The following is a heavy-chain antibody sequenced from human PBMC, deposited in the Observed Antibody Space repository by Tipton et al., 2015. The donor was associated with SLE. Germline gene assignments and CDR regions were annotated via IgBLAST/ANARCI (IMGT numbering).Heavy chain of an antibody. CDR3: ARGRSSPRYDSSGRGAFDI. Sequence: TLSLTCAVYGGSFSGYYWSWIRQPPGKGLEWIGEINHSGSTNYNPSLKSRVTISVDTSKNQFSLKLSSVTAADTAVYYCARGRSSPRYDSSGRGAFDIWGQGTMVTVPS. D-gene: IGHD3-22*01. CDR1: GGSFSGYY. CDR2: INHSGST. J-gene: IGHJ3*02. V-gene: IGHV4-34*01.